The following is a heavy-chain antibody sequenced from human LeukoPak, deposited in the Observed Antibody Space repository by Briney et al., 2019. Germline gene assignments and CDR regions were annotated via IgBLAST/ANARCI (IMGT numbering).Heavy chain of an antibody. Sequence: ASVKVSCKASGYTFTGYYMHWVRQAPGQGLEWMGRINPNSGGTNYAQKFQGRVTMTRDTSISTAYMKLSRLRSDDTAVYYCARGRREINWFDPWGQGTLVTVSS. J-gene: IGHJ5*02. CDR3: ARGRREINWFDP. CDR1: GYTFTGYY. CDR2: INPNSGGT. V-gene: IGHV1-2*06.